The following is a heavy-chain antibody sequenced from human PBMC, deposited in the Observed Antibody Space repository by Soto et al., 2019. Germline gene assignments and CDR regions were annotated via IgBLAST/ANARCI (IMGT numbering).Heavy chain of an antibody. CDR2: ISGSSDTT. J-gene: IGHJ6*02. V-gene: IGHV3-23*01. CDR1: GFTFSNYA. Sequence: GGSLRLSCAASGFTFSNYAMNWVRQAPGKGLEWVSGISGSSDTTYYADSVKGRFTISRDNSKITLYLQMNSLRAEDTAVYYCAKGSGNYYIMDVWGQGTTVTVSS. D-gene: IGHD3-10*01. CDR3: AKGSGNYYIMDV.